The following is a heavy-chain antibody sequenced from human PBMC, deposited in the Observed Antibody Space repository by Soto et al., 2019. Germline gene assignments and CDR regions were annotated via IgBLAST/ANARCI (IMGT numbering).Heavy chain of an antibody. CDR3: ARDRFYYESSGDYRIFDY. D-gene: IGHD3-22*01. CDR1: GYTFTSYG. CDR2: ISAYNGNT. Sequence: QVQLVQSGAEVKKPGASVKVSCKASGYTFTSYGISWVRQAPGQGLEWLGWISAYNGNTNYAQKLQGRVTLTTDTTTSTADMELRSLRSDATAVYYCARDRFYYESSGDYRIFDYWGQGTLVTVSS. V-gene: IGHV1-18*04. J-gene: IGHJ4*02.